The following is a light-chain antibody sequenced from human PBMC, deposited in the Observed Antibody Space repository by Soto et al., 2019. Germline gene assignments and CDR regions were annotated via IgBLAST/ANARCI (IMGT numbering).Light chain of an antibody. CDR3: AAWDDSLSAVV. J-gene: IGLJ2*01. CDR2: RNN. Sequence: QSVLTQPPSASGTPGQRVTISSSGSSSNIGSNYLYWYQQLPGTAPKLLIYRNNERPSGVPDRFSGSKSGTSASLAISGLRSEDEADYYCAAWDDSLSAVVFGGGTKLTVL. CDR1: SSNIGSNY. V-gene: IGLV1-47*01.